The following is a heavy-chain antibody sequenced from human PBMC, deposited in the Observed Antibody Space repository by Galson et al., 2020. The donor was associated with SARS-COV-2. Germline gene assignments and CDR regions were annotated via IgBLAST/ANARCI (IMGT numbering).Heavy chain of an antibody. Sequence: GGSLRLSCAASGLSFSNYGMSWVRQAPGKGLEWVSYISGSGGYTSYADSVKGRFTISRDNSKDILFLQMNSLGAEDTAVYFCAKEPRITIFGVVTRSGMDVWGQGTTVTVSS. CDR2: ISGSGGYT. D-gene: IGHD3-3*01. J-gene: IGHJ6*02. V-gene: IGHV3-23*01. CDR3: AKEPRITIFGVVTRSGMDV. CDR1: GLSFSNYG.